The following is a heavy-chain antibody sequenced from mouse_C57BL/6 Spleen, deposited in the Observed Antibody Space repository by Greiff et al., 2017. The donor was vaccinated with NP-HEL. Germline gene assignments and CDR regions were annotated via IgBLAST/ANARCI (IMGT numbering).Heavy chain of an antibody. Sequence: VQLQQSGTVLARPGASVKMSCKTSGYTFTSYWMHWVKQRPGQGLEWIGAIYPGNSDTSYNQKFKGKAKLTAVTSASTAYMELSSLTNEDSAVYYCTEGVRRGDYCDYWGQGTTLTVSS. J-gene: IGHJ2*01. CDR1: GYTFTSYW. CDR2: IYPGNSDT. D-gene: IGHD2-14*01. V-gene: IGHV1-5*01. CDR3: TEGVRRGDYCDY.